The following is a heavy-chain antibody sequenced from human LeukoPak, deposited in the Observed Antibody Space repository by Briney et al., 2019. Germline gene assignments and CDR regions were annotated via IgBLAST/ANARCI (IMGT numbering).Heavy chain of an antibody. D-gene: IGHD1-26*01. J-gene: IGHJ4*02. CDR2: INHSGST. CDR1: GGSFSGYY. V-gene: IGHV4-34*01. Sequence: SETLSLTCAVYGGSFSGYYWSWIRQPPGKGLEWIGEINHSGSTNYNPSLKSRVTISVDTSKNQFSLKLSSVTAADTAVYYCARGRGSRDYWGQGTLVTVSS. CDR3: ARGRGSRDY.